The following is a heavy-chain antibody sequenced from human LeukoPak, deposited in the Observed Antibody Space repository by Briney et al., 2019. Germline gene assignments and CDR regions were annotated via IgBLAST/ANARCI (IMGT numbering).Heavy chain of an antibody. CDR1: GGSFSGYY. D-gene: IGHD6-13*01. CDR3: ARGSYSSSWYGGDAILYNWFDP. V-gene: IGHV4-34*01. J-gene: IGHJ5*02. CDR2: INHSGST. Sequence: SETLSLTCAVYGGSFSGYYWSWIRQPPGKGLEWIGEINHSGSTNYNPSLKSRVTISVDTSKNQFSLKLSSVTAADTAVYYCARGSYSSSWYGGDAILYNWFDPWGQGTLVTVSS.